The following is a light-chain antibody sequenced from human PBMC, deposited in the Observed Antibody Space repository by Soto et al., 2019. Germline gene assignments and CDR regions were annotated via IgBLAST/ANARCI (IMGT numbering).Light chain of an antibody. CDR1: QTVRSNY. Sequence: EIVLTQSRGTLSLSPGERATLSCRASQTVRSNYLAWYQQIPGQAPRLLIYGASSRATGIPDRFSGSGSGTDFTLTISRLEPEDFAVYYCQQYGTSPTFGQGTRVEVK. J-gene: IGKJ1*01. V-gene: IGKV3-20*01. CDR3: QQYGTSPT. CDR2: GAS.